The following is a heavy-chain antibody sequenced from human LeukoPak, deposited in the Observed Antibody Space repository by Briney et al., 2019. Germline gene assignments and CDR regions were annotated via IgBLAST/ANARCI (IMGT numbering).Heavy chain of an antibody. CDR2: FDPDNINT. Sequence: ASVKVSCKVSGFTLNELSLHWVRQAPGKGLEWMGSFDPDNINTIDIEKFKGRVTLTEDTSTDTSYLEVSSLTSEDTAVYYCATAGPLTYEEDDSVRALDMWGQGTMVTVSS. J-gene: IGHJ3*02. CDR1: GFTLNELS. D-gene: IGHD3-16*01. V-gene: IGHV1-24*01. CDR3: ATAGPLTYEEDDSVRALDM.